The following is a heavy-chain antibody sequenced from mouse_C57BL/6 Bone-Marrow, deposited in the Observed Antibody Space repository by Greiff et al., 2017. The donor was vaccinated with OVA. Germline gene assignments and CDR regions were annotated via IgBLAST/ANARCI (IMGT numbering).Heavy chain of an antibody. CDR2: IDLENGDT. CDR1: GFNIKDDY. J-gene: IGHJ2*01. Sequence: EVQLQQSGAELVMPGASVKLSCKASGFNIKDDYMHWVKQRPEQGLEWIGWIDLENGDTEYASKFQGKATITADTSSNTAYLQLSSLTSEDTAVYYCTTRITTVDYWGQGTTLTVSS. D-gene: IGHD1-1*01. V-gene: IGHV14-4*01. CDR3: TTRITTVDY.